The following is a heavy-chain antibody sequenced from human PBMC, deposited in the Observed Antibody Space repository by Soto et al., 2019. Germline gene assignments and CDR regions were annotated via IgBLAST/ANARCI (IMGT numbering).Heavy chain of an antibody. CDR2: ISAYNGNT. CDR3: ATDSYGDYGLPRDWFDP. V-gene: IGHV1-18*01. CDR1: GYTFTSYG. D-gene: IGHD4-17*01. J-gene: IGHJ5*02. Sequence: QVQLVQSGAEVKKPGASVKVSCKASGYTFTSYGISWVRQAPGQGLEWMGWISAYNGNTNYAQKLQGRVTMTTDTSTSTAYMELRSLRSDDTAVYYCATDSYGDYGLPRDWFDPWGQGTLVTVSS.